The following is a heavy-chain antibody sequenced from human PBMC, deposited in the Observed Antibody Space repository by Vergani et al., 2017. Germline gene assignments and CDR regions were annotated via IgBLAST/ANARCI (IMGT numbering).Heavy chain of an antibody. D-gene: IGHD3-10*01. J-gene: IGHJ3*02. V-gene: IGHV3-64*04. CDR1: GFTFSSYA. CDR3: ARDVDATMVREDAFDI. Sequence: VQLVESGGGLVQPGGSLRLSCSASGFTFSSYAMHWVRQAPGKGLEYVSAISSNGGSTYYADSVKGRFTISRDNAKNSLYLQMNSLRAEDTAVYYCARDVDATMVREDAFDIWGQGTMVTVSS. CDR2: ISSNGGST.